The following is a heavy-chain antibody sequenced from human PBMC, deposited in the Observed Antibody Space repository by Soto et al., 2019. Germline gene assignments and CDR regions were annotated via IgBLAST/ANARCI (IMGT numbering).Heavy chain of an antibody. CDR1: GYTFTIYD. CDR3: ARVGGTYYDILTGYYMGTRRSYYYYYMDV. Sequence: GASVKVSCTAPGYTFTIYDINWVRQAPGQGLEWMGWMNPNSGNTGYAQKFQGRVTMTRNTSISTAYMELSSLRSEDTAVYYCARVGGTYYDILTGYYMGTRRSYYYYYMDVWVKGTTVTVSS. CDR2: MNPNSGNT. J-gene: IGHJ6*03. D-gene: IGHD3-9*01. V-gene: IGHV1-8*01.